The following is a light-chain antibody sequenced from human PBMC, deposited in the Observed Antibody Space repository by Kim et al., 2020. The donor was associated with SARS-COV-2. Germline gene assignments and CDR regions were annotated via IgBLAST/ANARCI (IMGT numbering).Light chain of an antibody. V-gene: IGKV3-20*01. Sequence: SLAPGERATLSCRASESVGSNLAGYQQKPGQAPRLLIFGASSRATGIPDRFSGSGSGTDFTLTISRLEPEDFAVYSCQQYGSSPRTFGQGTKLEI. CDR3: QQYGSSPRT. CDR1: ESVGSN. CDR2: GAS. J-gene: IGKJ2*01.